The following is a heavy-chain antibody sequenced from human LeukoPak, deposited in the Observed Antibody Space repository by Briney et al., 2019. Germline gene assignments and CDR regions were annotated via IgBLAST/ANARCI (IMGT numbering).Heavy chain of an antibody. V-gene: IGHV4-59*01. D-gene: IGHD1-26*01. CDR3: ARLFHPALSGNYPFDY. J-gene: IGHJ4*02. CDR1: GGPISSYY. Sequence: SETLSLTCTVSGGPISSYYWSWIRQPPGKGLEWIAYIYYSGSTSYNPSLKSRVTISVDTSKNQFSLKLNSVTAADTAMYYCARLFHPALSGNYPFDYWGQGTLVTVSS. CDR2: IYYSGST.